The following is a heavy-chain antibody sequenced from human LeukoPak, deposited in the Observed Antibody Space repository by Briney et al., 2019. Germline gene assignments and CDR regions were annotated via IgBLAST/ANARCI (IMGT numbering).Heavy chain of an antibody. J-gene: IGHJ4*02. CDR2: IYNSGTT. CDR1: GGSISSSSYY. Sequence: SETLSLTCTVSGGSISSSSYYWGWIRQPPGKGLEWIGSIYNSGTTYYNPSLKSRVTISGDTSKNQFSLKPSSVTAADTAVYYCARRGLSQTFDYWGQGTLVTVSS. D-gene: IGHD3-16*02. CDR3: ARRGLSQTFDY. V-gene: IGHV4-39*01.